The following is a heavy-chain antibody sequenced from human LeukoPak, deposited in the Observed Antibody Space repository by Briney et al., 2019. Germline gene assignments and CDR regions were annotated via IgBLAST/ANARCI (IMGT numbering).Heavy chain of an antibody. D-gene: IGHD3-22*01. CDR3: ARQPRGAGYYIRFDY. CDR1: GGPFSGYY. Sequence: SETLSLTCGIYGGPFSGYYWSWIRQPPGKGLEWIGEIHHSGSTNYDPSLKGRVTMSMDTSNNQFSLKLSSVTAADTAVYYCARQPRGAGYYIRFDYWGQGALVTVSS. J-gene: IGHJ4*02. V-gene: IGHV4-34*01. CDR2: IHHSGST.